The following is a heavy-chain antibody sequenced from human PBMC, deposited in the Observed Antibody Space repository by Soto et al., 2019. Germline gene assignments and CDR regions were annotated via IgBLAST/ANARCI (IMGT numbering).Heavy chain of an antibody. CDR1: GFTFSNFA. CDR2: ISSRGETT. Sequence: EVQLLESGGGLVQPGGSLRLSCAASGFTFSNFAMSWVRRAPGKGLEWVSAISSRGETTYYADSVKGRYTISRDNSKNTVYQQMPSMRAEYPAIYSCANSFSPSGTTCHSHFDHWGQGALVTVSS. D-gene: IGHD2-15*01. V-gene: IGHV3-23*01. J-gene: IGHJ4*02. CDR3: ANSFSPSGTTCHSHFDH.